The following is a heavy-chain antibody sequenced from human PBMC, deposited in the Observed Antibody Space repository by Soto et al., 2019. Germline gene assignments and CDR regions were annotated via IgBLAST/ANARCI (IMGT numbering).Heavy chain of an antibody. J-gene: IGHJ6*02. Sequence: GASVKVSCKASGGTFSIYAISWVRQAPGQGLEWMGGIIPIFGTANYAQKFQGRVTITADESTSTAYMELSSLRSEDTAVYYCARDGFWSGYKGYYGMDVWGQGTTVTVSS. CDR3: ARDGFWSGYKGYYGMDV. CDR2: IIPIFGTA. V-gene: IGHV1-69*13. D-gene: IGHD3-3*01. CDR1: GGTFSIYA.